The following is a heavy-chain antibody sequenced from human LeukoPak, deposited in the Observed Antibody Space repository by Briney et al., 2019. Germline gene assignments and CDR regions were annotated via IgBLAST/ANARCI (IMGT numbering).Heavy chain of an antibody. J-gene: IGHJ5*02. D-gene: IGHD3-22*01. Sequence: EASVKVSCKASGGTFSSYAISWVRQAPGQGLEWMGRIIPILGIANYAQKFQGRVTITADKSTSTAYMELSSLRSEDTAVYYCARGAGYYYDSGGYYYRFDPWGQGTLVTVSS. V-gene: IGHV1-69*04. CDR3: ARGAGYYYDSGGYYYRFDP. CDR1: GGTFSSYA. CDR2: IIPILGIA.